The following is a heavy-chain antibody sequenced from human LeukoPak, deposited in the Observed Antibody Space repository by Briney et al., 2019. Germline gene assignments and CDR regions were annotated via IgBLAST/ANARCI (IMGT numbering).Heavy chain of an antibody. V-gene: IGHV5-51*01. J-gene: IGHJ6*02. D-gene: IGHD4-11*01. CDR3: ARFYSNYDTYYGMDV. CDR2: IYPGDSDT. Sequence: LGESLKISRTGSGYSFTSYWIGWVRQMPGKGLEWMGIIYPGDSDTRYSPSFQGQVTISADKSISTAYLQWSSLKASDTAMYYCARFYSNYDTYYGMDVWGQGTTVTVSS. CDR1: GYSFTSYW.